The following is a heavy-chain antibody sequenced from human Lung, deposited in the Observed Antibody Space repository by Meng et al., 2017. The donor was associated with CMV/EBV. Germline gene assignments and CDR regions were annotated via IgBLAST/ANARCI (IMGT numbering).Heavy chain of an antibody. D-gene: IGHD3-22*01. CDR1: CFSFSSYA. Sequence: QLEVVGAGGGMVQPGRSLGRSCAAACFSFSSYAMLWVRQAPGKELEGVAVISYDGSNKYYADSVKGRFTISRDNSKNTLYLQMNSLSAEDTAVYYCARDDSSAWGQGTLVTVSS. CDR3: ARDDSSA. CDR2: ISYDGSNK. J-gene: IGHJ5*02. V-gene: IGHV3-30-3*01.